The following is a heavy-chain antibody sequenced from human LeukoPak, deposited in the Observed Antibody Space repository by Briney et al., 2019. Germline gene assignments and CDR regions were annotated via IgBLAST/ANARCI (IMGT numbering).Heavy chain of an antibody. CDR1: GFIVSSNY. V-gene: IGHV3-53*01. CDR2: IYTDGST. D-gene: IGHD5-24*01. J-gene: IGHJ4*02. CDR3: ARDPHGYNSYFDY. Sequence: GGSLRLSCAASGFIVSSNYMNWVRQTPGKGLEWVSVIYTDGSTYYADSVKGRFTISRDISRNTVHLQMNSLRAGDTAVYYCARDPHGYNSYFDYWGQGTLVTVSS.